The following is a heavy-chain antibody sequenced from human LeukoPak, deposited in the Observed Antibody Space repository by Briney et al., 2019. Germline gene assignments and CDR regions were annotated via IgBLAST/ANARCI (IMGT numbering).Heavy chain of an antibody. D-gene: IGHD3-10*01. CDR3: ASLGGSGSLNCFDP. Sequence: GGSLRLSCAASGFTFSGSAMHWVRQASGKGLEWVGRIRSKANSYATAYAASVKGRFTISRDDSKNTAYLQMNSLKTEDTAVYYCASLGGSGSLNCFDPWGQGSLVTVSS. J-gene: IGHJ5*02. CDR1: GFTFSGSA. CDR2: IRSKANSYAT. V-gene: IGHV3-73*01.